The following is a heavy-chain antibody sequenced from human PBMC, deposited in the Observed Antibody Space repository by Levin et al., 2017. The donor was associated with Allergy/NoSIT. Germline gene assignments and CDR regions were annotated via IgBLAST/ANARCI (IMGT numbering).Heavy chain of an antibody. D-gene: IGHD6-19*01. CDR2: LYYSGST. J-gene: IGHJ5*01. V-gene: IGHV4-59*01. CDR1: GDSISSYH. Sequence: SQTLSLTCTVSGDSISSYHWNWLRQPPGKELEWIGCLYYSGSTKYNPSLKSRVTISVDATKNQFSLKLSSVTAADTAVYYLARDQGSSGWYGWIDSWGQGTLVTVSS. CDR3: ARDQGSSGWYGWIDS.